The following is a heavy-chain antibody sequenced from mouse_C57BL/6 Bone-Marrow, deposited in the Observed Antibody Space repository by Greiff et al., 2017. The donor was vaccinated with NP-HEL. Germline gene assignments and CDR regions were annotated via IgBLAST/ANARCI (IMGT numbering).Heavy chain of an antibody. CDR2: IYPGNSDT. Sequence: EVHLVESGTVLARPGASVKMSCKTSGYTFTSDWMHWVKQRTGQGLEWIGAIYPGNSDTSYNQKFTGNAKLTAVTSASTAYMELSNLTNEDSAVYYCTRSIYYDYDWFAYWGQGTLVTVSA. D-gene: IGHD2-4*01. CDR1: GYTFTSDW. J-gene: IGHJ3*01. CDR3: TRSIYYDYDWFAY. V-gene: IGHV1-5*01.